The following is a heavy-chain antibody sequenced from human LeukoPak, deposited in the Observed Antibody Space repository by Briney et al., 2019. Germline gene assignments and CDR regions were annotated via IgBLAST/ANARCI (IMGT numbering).Heavy chain of an antibody. CDR2: INPNSGGT. V-gene: IGHV1-2*02. CDR1: GYTFTGYY. J-gene: IGHJ4*02. D-gene: IGHD2-2*01. Sequence: ASVKVSRKASGYTFTGYYMHWVRQAPGQGLEWMGWINPNSGGTNYAQKFQGRVTMTRDTSISTAYMELSRLRSDDTAVYYCARQDIVVVPAAISQGGLDYWGQGTLVTVSS. CDR3: ARQDIVVVPAAISQGGLDY.